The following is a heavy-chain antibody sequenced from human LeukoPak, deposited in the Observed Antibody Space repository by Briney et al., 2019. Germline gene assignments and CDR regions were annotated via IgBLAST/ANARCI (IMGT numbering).Heavy chain of an antibody. CDR1: GYTFTDYY. J-gene: IGHJ4*02. CDR3: ARADAGSYYPAFDY. D-gene: IGHD3-10*01. V-gene: IGHV1-2*02. Sequence: ASVKVSCKASGYTFTDYYMHWVRQAPGQGLEWMGWIKPNSGGTNYAQKFQGRVTVTRDTAITTAYMEVNRLTSDDTAVYFCARADAGSYYPAFDYWGQGTLVTVSS. CDR2: IKPNSGGT.